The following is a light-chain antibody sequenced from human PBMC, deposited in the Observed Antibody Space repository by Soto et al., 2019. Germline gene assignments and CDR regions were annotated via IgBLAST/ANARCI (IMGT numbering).Light chain of an antibody. J-gene: IGKJ1*01. Sequence: EIMMTQSPATLSVSPGERATLSCRASLSVSSNLAWYQQKPGQAPRLLFYGASTRATGIPARFSGSGSGTEFTLTISSLQSEDFAVYYCQQYSIWPRAFGQGTKVEFK. CDR3: QQYSIWPRA. CDR1: LSVSSN. V-gene: IGKV3-15*01. CDR2: GAS.